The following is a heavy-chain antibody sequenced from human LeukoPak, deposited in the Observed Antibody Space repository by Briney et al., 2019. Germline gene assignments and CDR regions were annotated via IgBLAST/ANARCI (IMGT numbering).Heavy chain of an antibody. Sequence: GGSLRLSCAASGFTFSSYAMSWVRQAPGKGLEWVSAISGSGGSTYYADSVKGRFTISRDNSKNTLYLQMNSLRAEDTAVYYCTPLPVEMTSGNWFDPWGQGTLVTVSS. D-gene: IGHD5-24*01. J-gene: IGHJ5*02. CDR2: ISGSGGST. CDR1: GFTFSSYA. V-gene: IGHV3-23*01. CDR3: TPLPVEMTSGNWFDP.